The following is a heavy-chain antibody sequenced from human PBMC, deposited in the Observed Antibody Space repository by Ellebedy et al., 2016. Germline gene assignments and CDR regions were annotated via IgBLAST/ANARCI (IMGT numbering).Heavy chain of an antibody. J-gene: IGHJ5*02. V-gene: IGHV1-18*01. CDR3: ARDVRGVNSWFDP. CDR2: ISAYNGNT. Sequence: ASVKVSCKASGHTFTSFDINWVRQATGQGLEWMGWISAYNGNTNYAQKFQGRVTITADKSTSTAYMELSSLRSEDTAVYYCARDVRGVNSWFDPWGQGTLVTVSS. CDR1: GHTFTSFD. D-gene: IGHD3-10*02.